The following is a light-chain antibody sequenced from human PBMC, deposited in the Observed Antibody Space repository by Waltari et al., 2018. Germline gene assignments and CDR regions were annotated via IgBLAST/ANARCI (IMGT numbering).Light chain of an antibody. J-gene: IGKJ1*01. Sequence: DIQMTQSPSSVSASLGDRVTITCRASQGIGTWLAWYQQKPGKAPKVLIYGASTLLTGVPSGFSGSGSGTEFTLTITGLQPEDFATYFCQQGNSFPPTFGLGTRVEV. CDR2: GAS. CDR1: QGIGTW. V-gene: IGKV1-12*01. CDR3: QQGNSFPPT.